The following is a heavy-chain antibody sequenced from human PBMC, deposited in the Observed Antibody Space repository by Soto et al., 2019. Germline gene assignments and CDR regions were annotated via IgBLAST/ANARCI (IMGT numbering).Heavy chain of an antibody. CDR1: GFTFSGYA. V-gene: IGHV3-30-3*01. Sequence: GGSLRLSWAASGFTFSGYAMHWVRQSPGKGLEWVAVISYDEIDKYYADSVKGRFTISRDNSKNTLYLQMNSLRAEDTAVYYCARYDNWDSSDYYDAFDVWGHGTMVPVSS. CDR3: ARYDNWDSSDYYDAFDV. D-gene: IGHD3-22*01. J-gene: IGHJ3*01. CDR2: ISYDEIDK.